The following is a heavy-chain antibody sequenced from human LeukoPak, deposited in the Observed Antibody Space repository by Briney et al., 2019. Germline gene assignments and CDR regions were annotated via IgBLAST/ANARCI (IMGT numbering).Heavy chain of an antibody. CDR1: GFIVTSNY. CDR2: IYPSGST. J-gene: IGHJ4*02. Sequence: QTGGSLRLSCAASGFIVTSNYMSWVRQAPGKGLEWVSIIYPSGSTFYADSVKGRFTISRDNSKNTLYLQINSLRVEDRAVYYCARGWSEFDSWGQGTLVTVSS. V-gene: IGHV3-66*01. CDR3: ARGWSEFDS. D-gene: IGHD2-15*01.